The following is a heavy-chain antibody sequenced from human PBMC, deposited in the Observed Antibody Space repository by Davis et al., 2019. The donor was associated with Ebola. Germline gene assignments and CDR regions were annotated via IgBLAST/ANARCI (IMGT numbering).Heavy chain of an antibody. CDR2: IYYSGST. D-gene: IGHD3-16*01. V-gene: IGHV4-59*01. Sequence: PSETLSLTCTVSGGSISSCYWSWIRQPQGKGLEWIGYIYYSGSTNYNPPLKSRVTISVDTSKNQFALKLSPVTAADTAVYYCARGGDYYYYYGMDFWGQGTTVTVSS. CDR3: ARGGDYYYYYGMDF. J-gene: IGHJ6*02. CDR1: GGSISSCY.